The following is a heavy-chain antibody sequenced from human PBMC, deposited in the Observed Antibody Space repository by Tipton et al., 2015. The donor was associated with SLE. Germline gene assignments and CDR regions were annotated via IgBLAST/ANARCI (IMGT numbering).Heavy chain of an antibody. V-gene: IGHV3-23*01. Sequence: SLRLSCAASGFTFSSYAMSWVRQAPGKGLEWVSAISGSGGSTYYADSVKGRFTISRDNAKNSLYLQMNSLRAEDTAVYYCARDPSSSSWYDYWGQGTLVTVSS. D-gene: IGHD6-13*01. CDR2: ISGSGGST. J-gene: IGHJ4*02. CDR3: ARDPSSSSWYDY. CDR1: GFTFSSYA.